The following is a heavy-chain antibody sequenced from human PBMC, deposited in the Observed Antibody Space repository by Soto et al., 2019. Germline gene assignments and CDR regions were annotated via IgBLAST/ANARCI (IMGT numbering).Heavy chain of an antibody. CDR3: AREQGIAAVNWFDP. J-gene: IGHJ5*02. D-gene: IGHD6-13*01. V-gene: IGHV3-48*03. CDR2: ISSSGSTI. Sequence: GGSLSHSCAASGFTFSSYEMNWVRQAPGKGLEWVSYISSSGSTIYYADSVKGRFTISRDNAKNSLYLQMNSLRAEDTAVYYCAREQGIAAVNWFDPWGQGNLVTVPS. CDR1: GFTFSSYE.